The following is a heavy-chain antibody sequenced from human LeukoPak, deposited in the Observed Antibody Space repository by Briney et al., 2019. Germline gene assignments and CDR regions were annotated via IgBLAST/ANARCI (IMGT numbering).Heavy chain of an antibody. CDR1: GGSFSGSY. CDR2: INPGGGT. V-gene: IGHV4-34*01. Sequence: SETLSLTCAVYGGSFSGSYWSWIRQAPGKGLEWIGEINPGGGTNYNPSLKSRVTLSGDTSKNQLSLMLTSLTAADSAVYYCALTGDRWRDYHMGVWGPGTTVNVSS. D-gene: IGHD1-20*01. J-gene: IGHJ6*03. CDR3: ALTGDRWRDYHMGV.